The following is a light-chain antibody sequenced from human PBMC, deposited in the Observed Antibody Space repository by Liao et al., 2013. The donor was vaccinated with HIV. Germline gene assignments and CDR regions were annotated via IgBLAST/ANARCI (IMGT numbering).Light chain of an antibody. Sequence: SYVLTQPPSVSVAPGKTARITCGGNNIGRTTVHWYQQKPGQAPVLVIYYDNDRPSGIPERFSGSNSGNTATLTINRVEAGDEADYYCQVWDSSSDHAMVFGGGTKLTVL. CDR2: YDN. J-gene: IGLJ2*01. CDR3: QVWDSSSDHAMV. V-gene: IGLV3-21*01. CDR1: NIGRTT.